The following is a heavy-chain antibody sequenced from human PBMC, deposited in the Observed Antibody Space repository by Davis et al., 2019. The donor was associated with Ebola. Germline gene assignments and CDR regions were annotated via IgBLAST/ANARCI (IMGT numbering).Heavy chain of an antibody. Sequence: ASVKVSCKAFGYTFPPYYFHWVRQAPGQGLEWMGVINPSAGYTNYAQKFQGRVTITRDTSTSTVYMEVRRLRSDDTAVYYCARDGPDYYGLDVWGQGTAVTVSS. V-gene: IGHV1-46*01. CDR2: INPSAGYT. J-gene: IGHJ6*02. CDR3: ARDGPDYYGLDV. CDR1: GYTFPPYY.